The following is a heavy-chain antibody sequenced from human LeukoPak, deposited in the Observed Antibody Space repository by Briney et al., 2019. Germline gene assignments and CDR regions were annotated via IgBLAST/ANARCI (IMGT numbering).Heavy chain of an antibody. J-gene: IGHJ3*02. D-gene: IGHD3-22*01. CDR1: GGSISSSNW. CDR2: ISHSGST. CDR3: ARDSGDYDLEAFDI. V-gene: IGHV4-4*02. Sequence: PSETLSLTCAVSGGSISSSNWWSWVRQPPGKGLEWIGEISHSGSTNYNPSLKSRVTISVDTSKNQFSLKLSSVTAADTAVYYCARDSGDYDLEAFDIWGQGTMVTVSS.